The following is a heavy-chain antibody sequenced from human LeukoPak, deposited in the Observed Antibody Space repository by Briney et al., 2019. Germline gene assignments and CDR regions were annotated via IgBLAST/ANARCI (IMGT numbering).Heavy chain of an antibody. CDR1: GGSISSYY. V-gene: IGHV4-59*01. CDR2: IYYSGST. J-gene: IGHJ2*01. D-gene: IGHD2-2*01. Sequence: SSETLSLTCTVSGGSISSYYWSWIRQPPGKGLEWVGYIYYSGSTNYNTSLKSRVTISVDTSKNQSSLKLSSVTAADTAVYYCARTIVVVPAARHWYFDLWGRGTLVTVSS. CDR3: ARTIVVVPAARHWYFDL.